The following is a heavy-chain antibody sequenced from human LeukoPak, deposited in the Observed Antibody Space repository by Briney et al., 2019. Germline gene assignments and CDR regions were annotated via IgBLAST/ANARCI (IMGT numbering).Heavy chain of an antibody. CDR1: GFSVSSNY. Sequence: GGSLRLSCAASGFSVSSNYMAWVRQAPGKGLEWVSVIHSGGRAYYADSVKGRFTTSRDNSKNTLDLQMNSLSVEDTAVYYCVGVETITMVRGASGDVWGKGTTVTVSS. CDR3: VGVETITMVRGASGDV. CDR2: IHSGGRA. J-gene: IGHJ6*04. D-gene: IGHD3-10*01. V-gene: IGHV3-66*02.